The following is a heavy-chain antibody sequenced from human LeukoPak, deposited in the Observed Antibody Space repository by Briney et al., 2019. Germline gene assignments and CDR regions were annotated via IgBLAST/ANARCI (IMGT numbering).Heavy chain of an antibody. Sequence: GESLKISCKSSGYSFTSYWIGWVRQMPGKGLEWMGIIYPGDSDTRYSPSFQGQVTISADKSISTAYLQWSSLKASDTAMYYCARGQDGSSSYNWFDPWGQGTLVTVSS. CDR1: GYSFTSYW. V-gene: IGHV5-51*01. J-gene: IGHJ5*02. CDR2: IYPGDSDT. D-gene: IGHD6-13*01. CDR3: ARGQDGSSSYNWFDP.